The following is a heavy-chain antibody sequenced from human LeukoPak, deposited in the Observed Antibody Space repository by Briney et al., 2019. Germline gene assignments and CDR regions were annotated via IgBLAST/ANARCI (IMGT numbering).Heavy chain of an antibody. CDR3: ARQWGSSFAFDI. CDR2: IYYSGNT. J-gene: IGHJ3*02. V-gene: IGHV4-30-4*08. D-gene: IGHD6-6*01. CDR1: GGSISRGDYY. Sequence: PSQTLSLTCTVSGGSISRGDYYWNWIRQHPGKGLEWIGYIYYSGNTYYNPSLKSRVTISVDTSKNQFSLKLSSVTAADTAVYYCARQWGSSFAFDIWGQGTMVTVSS.